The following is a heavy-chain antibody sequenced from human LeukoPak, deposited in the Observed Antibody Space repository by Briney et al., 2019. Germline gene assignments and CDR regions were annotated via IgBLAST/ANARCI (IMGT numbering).Heavy chain of an antibody. CDR3: AKDYCSGGSCYSDAFDI. D-gene: IGHD2-15*01. V-gene: IGHV3-23*01. CDR2: ISGSGGST. CDR1: GFTFSSYA. Sequence: GGSLRLSCAASGFTFSSYAMSWVRQAPGKGLEWVSAISGSGGSTYYADSVKGRFTISRDNSKNTLYLQTNSLRAEDTAVYYCAKDYCSGGSCYSDAFDIWGQGTMVTVSS. J-gene: IGHJ3*02.